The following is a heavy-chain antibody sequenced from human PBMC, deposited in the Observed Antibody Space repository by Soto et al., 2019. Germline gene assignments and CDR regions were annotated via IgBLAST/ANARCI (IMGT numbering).Heavy chain of an antibody. J-gene: IGHJ4*02. D-gene: IGHD2-2*01. V-gene: IGHV3-11*01. CDR3: ARTSDCSSTSCLDY. CDR1: GFTFSDYY. CDR2: ISSSGSTI. Sequence: LRLSCAASGFTFSDYYMSWIRQAPGKGLEWVSYISSSGSTIYYADSVKGRFTISRDNAKNSLYLQMNSLRAEDTAVYYCARTSDCSSTSCLDYWGQGTLVTVSS.